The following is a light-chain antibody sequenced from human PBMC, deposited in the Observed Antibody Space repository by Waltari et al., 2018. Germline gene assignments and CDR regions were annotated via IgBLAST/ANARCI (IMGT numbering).Light chain of an antibody. Sequence: QSALTQPASVSGSPGQSITISCTGTSSDVGAYDFVSWYQQHPGKAPKLLIYDVTSRPSGVSDHVSGSKSGNTASLTISGLLTEDEADYYCSSYTTSRTYVFGTGTTVIVL. CDR1: SSDVGAYDF. V-gene: IGLV2-14*03. J-gene: IGLJ1*01. CDR2: DVT. CDR3: SSYTTSRTYV.